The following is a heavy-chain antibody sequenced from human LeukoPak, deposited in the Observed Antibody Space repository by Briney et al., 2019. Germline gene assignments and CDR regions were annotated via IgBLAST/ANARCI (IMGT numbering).Heavy chain of an antibody. CDR2: INSDGSST. CDR1: GFTFSSYW. D-gene: IGHD3-22*01. V-gene: IGHV3-74*01. J-gene: IGHJ3*02. CDR3: AKRYYYDSSDLDAFDI. Sequence: GGSLRLSCAASGFTFSSYWMHWVRHAPGKGLVWVSRINSDGSSTSYADSVKGRFTISRDNAKNTLYLQMNSLRAEDTAVYYCAKRYYYDSSDLDAFDIWGQGTMVTVSS.